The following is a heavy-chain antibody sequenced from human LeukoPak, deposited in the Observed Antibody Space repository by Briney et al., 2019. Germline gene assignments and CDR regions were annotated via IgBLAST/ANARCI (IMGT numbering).Heavy chain of an antibody. CDR2: IKQDGSEK. J-gene: IGHJ4*02. Sequence: GGSLRLSCVASGFTFSGYWMSWVRQAPGKGLEWMANIKQDGSEKNYVDSVKGRFTISRDNCKNSLYLQMNSLRAEDTAVYYCARGTYYYGSGSPETGYWGQGTLVTVSS. D-gene: IGHD3-10*01. CDR1: GFTFSGYW. CDR3: ARGTYYYGSGSPETGY. V-gene: IGHV3-7*03.